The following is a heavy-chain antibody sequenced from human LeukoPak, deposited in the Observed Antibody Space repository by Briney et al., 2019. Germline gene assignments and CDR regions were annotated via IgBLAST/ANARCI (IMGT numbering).Heavy chain of an antibody. Sequence: ASVKVSCKASGYTFTGYYMHWVRQAPGQGLEWMGWINPNSGDTNYAQKFQGRVTMTRDTSISTAYMELSRLRSDDTAVYYCARVLSTVRGPHAFDIWGQGTMVTVSS. J-gene: IGHJ3*02. D-gene: IGHD3-10*01. CDR1: GYTFTGYY. CDR3: ARVLSTVRGPHAFDI. CDR2: INPNSGDT. V-gene: IGHV1-2*02.